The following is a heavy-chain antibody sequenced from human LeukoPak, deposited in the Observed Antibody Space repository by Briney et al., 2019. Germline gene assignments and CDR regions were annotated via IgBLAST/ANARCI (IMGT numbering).Heavy chain of an antibody. CDR2: INHSGTT. J-gene: IGHJ4*02. Sequence: SETLSLTCAVYGGSFSTYYWSWIRQPPGKGAEWIGEINHSGTTNYNPSLKSRVTISVDTSKNQFSLKLSSVTAADTAVYYCARGTGQLVFSYWGQGTLVTVSS. V-gene: IGHV4-34*01. D-gene: IGHD6-6*01. CDR3: ARGTGQLVFSY. CDR1: GGSFSTYY.